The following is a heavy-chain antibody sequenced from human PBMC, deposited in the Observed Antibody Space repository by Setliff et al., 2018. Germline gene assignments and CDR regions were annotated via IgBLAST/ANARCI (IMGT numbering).Heavy chain of an antibody. CDR3: ARERSSSWPTKYYFDY. J-gene: IGHJ4*02. D-gene: IGHD6-13*01. CDR1: GGTFSSYA. V-gene: IGHV1-69*10. CDR2: IIPILGIA. Sequence: SVKVSCKASGGTFSSYAISWVRQAPGQGLEWMGGIIPILGIANYAQKFQGRVTITADESTSTAYMELSSLRSEDTAVYYCARERSSSWPTKYYFDYWGQGTLVTVS.